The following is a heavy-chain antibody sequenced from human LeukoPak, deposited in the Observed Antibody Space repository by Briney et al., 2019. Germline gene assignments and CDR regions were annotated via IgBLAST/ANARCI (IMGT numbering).Heavy chain of an antibody. V-gene: IGHV3-30*04. CDR1: GFTFSSYA. CDR3: ARDREVGATIHDY. J-gene: IGHJ4*02. Sequence: PGRSLRLSCAASGFTFSSYAMHWVRQAPGKGLEWVAVISYDGSNKYYADSVKGRFTISRDNSKNTLYLQMNSLRAEDTAVYFCARDREVGATIHDYWGQGTLVTVSS. CDR2: ISYDGSNK. D-gene: IGHD1-26*01.